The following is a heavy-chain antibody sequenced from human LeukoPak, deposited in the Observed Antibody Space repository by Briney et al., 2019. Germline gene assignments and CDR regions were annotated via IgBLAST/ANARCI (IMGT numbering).Heavy chain of an antibody. J-gene: IGHJ4*02. V-gene: IGHV4-34*01. D-gene: IGHD3-22*01. CDR3: ARHPSLRYLNYYDSSGYYAGGGYYFDY. CDR1: GGSFSGYY. CDR2: INHSGST. Sequence: SETLSLTCAVYGGSFSGYYWSWIRQPPGKGLEWIGEINHSGSTNYNPSLKSRVTISVDTSKNQFSLKLSSVTAADTAVYYCARHPSLRYLNYYDSSGYYAGGGYYFDYWGQGTLVTVSS.